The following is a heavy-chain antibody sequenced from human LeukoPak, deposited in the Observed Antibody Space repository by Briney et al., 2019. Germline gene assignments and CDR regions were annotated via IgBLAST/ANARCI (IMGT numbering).Heavy chain of an antibody. J-gene: IGHJ4*02. CDR3: ARVTTGGYYNC. Sequence: SQTLSLTCTVSGGSISSGSYYWSWIRQPAGKGLEWIGRIYTSGSTNYNPSLKSRVTISVDTSKNQFSLKLSSVTAADTAVYYRARVTTGGYYNCWGQGTLVTVSS. CDR1: GGSISSGSYY. D-gene: IGHD3-22*01. V-gene: IGHV4-61*02. CDR2: IYTSGST.